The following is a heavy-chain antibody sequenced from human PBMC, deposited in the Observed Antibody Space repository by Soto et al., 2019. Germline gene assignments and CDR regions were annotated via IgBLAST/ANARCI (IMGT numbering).Heavy chain of an antibody. V-gene: IGHV3-23*01. CDR1: GFTFSSYA. D-gene: IGHD3-22*01. J-gene: IGHJ4*02. Sequence: GGSLRLSCAASGFTFSSYAMSWVRQAPGKGLEWVSAITSDGSTYYAGSVKGRFTISRDNSKNTLYLQMNSLRAEDTAVYYCANSKDRSGYYYYRFDYWGQGTLVTVSS. CDR3: ANSKDRSGYYYYRFDY. CDR2: ITSDGST.